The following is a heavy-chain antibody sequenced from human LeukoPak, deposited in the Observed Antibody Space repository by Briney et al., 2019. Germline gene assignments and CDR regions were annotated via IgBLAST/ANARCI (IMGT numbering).Heavy chain of an antibody. D-gene: IGHD3-16*01. V-gene: IGHV3-53*01. J-gene: IGHJ4*02. CDR1: GFTVSSNY. Sequence: GGSLRLSCAASGFTVSSNYMGWVRQARGKGLEWVAFIHSGGSTNYADSVKGRFSISRDNAKNSLYLQMNSLRDEDTAIYYCARSRGLDYWGQGTLVTVSS. CDR3: ARSRGLDY. CDR2: IHSGGST.